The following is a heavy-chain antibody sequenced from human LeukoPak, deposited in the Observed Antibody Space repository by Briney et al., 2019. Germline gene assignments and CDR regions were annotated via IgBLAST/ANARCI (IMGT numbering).Heavy chain of an antibody. CDR1: GGSISSSSYY. CDR3: ARHKNYGSGRRVDP. Sequence: SETLSLTCTVSGGSISSSSYYWGWIRQPPGKGLEWIGSIYYSGSTYYNPSLKSRVTISVDTSKNQFSLKLSSVTAADTAVYYCARHKNYGSGRRVDPWGQGTLVTVSS. J-gene: IGHJ5*02. D-gene: IGHD3-10*01. V-gene: IGHV4-39*01. CDR2: IYYSGST.